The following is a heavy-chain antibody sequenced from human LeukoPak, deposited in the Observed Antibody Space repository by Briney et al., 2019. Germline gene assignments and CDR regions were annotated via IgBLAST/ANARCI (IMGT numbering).Heavy chain of an antibody. CDR3: AKGLESFNVYWDAFDL. CDR1: GFTVRNNY. V-gene: IGHV3-53*01. Sequence: PGGSLRLSCAASGFTVRNNYMSWVRQAPGKGLEWVSVIYSGGSTYHADSVKGRFTISRDNSKNTLFLQMTSLRAEDTAVYFCAKGLESFNVYWDAFDLWGQGTTVTVSS. J-gene: IGHJ3*01. D-gene: IGHD2/OR15-2a*01. CDR2: IYSGGST.